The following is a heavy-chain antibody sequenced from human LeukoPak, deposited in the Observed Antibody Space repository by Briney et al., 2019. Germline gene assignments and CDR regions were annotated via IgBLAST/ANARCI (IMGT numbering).Heavy chain of an antibody. V-gene: IGHV3-11*01. D-gene: IGHD1-26*01. CDR3: ASFYKWELLLTSAIDY. CDR1: GFTFSDYY. CDR2: ISSSGSTI. J-gene: IGHJ4*02. Sequence: GGSLRLSCAASGFTFSDYYMSWIRQAPGKGLEWVSYISSSGSTIYYADSVKGRFTISRDNAKNSLYLQMNSLRAEDTAVCYCASFYKWELLLTSAIDYWGQGTLVTVSS.